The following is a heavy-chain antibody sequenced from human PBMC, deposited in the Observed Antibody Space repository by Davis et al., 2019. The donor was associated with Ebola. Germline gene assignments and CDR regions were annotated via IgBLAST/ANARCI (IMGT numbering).Heavy chain of an antibody. V-gene: IGHV6-1*01. CDR1: GDSVSNKNAV. D-gene: IGHD6-19*01. CDR3: ARGDTSGWPSR. CDR2: TYYRSKWYN. Sequence: SQTPSLTCAISGDSVSNKNAVWDWIRQSPSRGLEWLGRTYYRSKWYNDYATSVRSRITINLDTSRNQFSLQLNSVTPEDTAVYYCARGDTSGWPSRWGQGTLVTVSA. J-gene: IGHJ4*02.